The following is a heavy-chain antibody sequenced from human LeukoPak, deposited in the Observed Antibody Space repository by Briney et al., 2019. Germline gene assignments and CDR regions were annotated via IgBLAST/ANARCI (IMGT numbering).Heavy chain of an antibody. CDR1: GASISSYY. Sequence: PSETLSLTCTVSGASISSYYWGWIRQPPGKGLEWIGYIYYSGSTNYNPYLKSRVTISVDTSKNQFSLKLSSVTAADTAVYYCARIHVDTRHFDYWGQGTLVTVSS. V-gene: IGHV4-59*08. CDR3: ARIHVDTRHFDY. D-gene: IGHD5-18*01. CDR2: IYYSGST. J-gene: IGHJ4*02.